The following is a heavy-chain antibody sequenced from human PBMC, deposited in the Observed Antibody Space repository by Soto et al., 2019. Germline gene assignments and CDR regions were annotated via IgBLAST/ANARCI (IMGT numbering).Heavy chain of an antibody. CDR3: AKDKEPDGAWYIDY. D-gene: IGHD4-17*01. CDR1: GFTFRSYT. V-gene: IGHV3-23*01. J-gene: IGHJ4*01. CDR2: TIGGNGDT. Sequence: EVQLLESGGDLVQPGGSLRLSCAASGFTFRSYTMSWVRQAPGKGLEWVSSTIGGNGDTFSADSVTGRFTISRDISKSTLYLQMNGLRVEDTAIYYCAKDKEPDGAWYIDYWGHGTLVTVSS.